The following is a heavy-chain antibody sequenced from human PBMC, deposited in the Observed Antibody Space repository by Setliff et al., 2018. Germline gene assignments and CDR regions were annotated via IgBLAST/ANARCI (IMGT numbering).Heavy chain of an antibody. CDR2: VYWDGDQ. CDR3: ALRRGNEWHLVRWFDP. J-gene: IGHJ5*02. D-gene: IGHD6-6*01. Sequence: SGPTLVNPTQTLTLTCTFSGFSLNTTGEGVGWIRQPPGKALEWLALVYWDGDQRYSPSLNSRLSITKDSSKSQVFLTMANMDPVDTATYYCALRRGNEWHLVRWFDPWGPGIQVTVSS. V-gene: IGHV2-5*02. CDR1: GFSLNTTGEG.